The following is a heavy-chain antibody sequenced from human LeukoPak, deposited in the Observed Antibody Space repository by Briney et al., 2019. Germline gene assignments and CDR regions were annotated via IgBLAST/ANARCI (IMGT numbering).Heavy chain of an antibody. J-gene: IGHJ4*02. CDR3: ASRRVTPSDY. CDR2: ISAYNGNT. CDR1: GYTFTGYY. V-gene: IGHV1-18*04. Sequence: ASVKVSCKASGYTFTGYYMHWVRQAPGQGLEWMGWISAYNGNTNYAQKLQGRVTMTTDTSTSTAYMELRSLRSDDTAVYYCASRRVTPSDYWGQGTLVTVSS. D-gene: IGHD4-11*01.